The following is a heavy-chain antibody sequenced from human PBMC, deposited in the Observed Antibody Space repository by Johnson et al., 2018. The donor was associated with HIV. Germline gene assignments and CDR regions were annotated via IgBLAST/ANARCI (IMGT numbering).Heavy chain of an antibody. CDR1: GFTFDDYA. J-gene: IGHJ3*02. CDR2: LKSKVDGGTT. Sequence: VQLVESGGGLVQPGRSLRLSCVASGFTFDDYAMHWVRQAPGKGLEWVGRLKSKVDGGTTDYAAPVKDRFTISRDDSKNTLYLQMSSLRTEDAAVYYCTTEGDAFDIWGQGTMVTVSS. V-gene: IGHV3-15*01. CDR3: TTEGDAFDI.